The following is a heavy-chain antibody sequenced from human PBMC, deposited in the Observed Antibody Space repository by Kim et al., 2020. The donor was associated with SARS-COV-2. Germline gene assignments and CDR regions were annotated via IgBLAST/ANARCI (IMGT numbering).Heavy chain of an antibody. Sequence: GGSLRLSCAASGFTFSSYAMSWVRQAPGKGLEWVSGINNNGGSANYTDSVKGRFTISRDNSKNFLYLQMHSLRTEDTAVYFCAKTKQSDSWGQGSLVTVSA. CDR1: GFTFSSYA. CDR3: AKTKQSDS. CDR2: INNNGGSA. J-gene: IGHJ4*02. D-gene: IGHD6-19*01. V-gene: IGHV3-23*01.